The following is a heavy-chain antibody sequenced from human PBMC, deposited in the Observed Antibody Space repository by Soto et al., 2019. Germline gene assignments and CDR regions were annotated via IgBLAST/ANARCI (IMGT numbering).Heavy chain of an antibody. D-gene: IGHD6-19*01. J-gene: IGHJ6*02. Sequence: PSETLSLTCAVYGGSFSGYYWSWIRQPPGKGLEWIGEIDHGGSPYFSPSLKSRVTISIDTSKNQFSLHLRSVTAADTAVYYCARRRSDSSGWGARYYYAMDVWGQGTTVTVSS. CDR3: ARRRSDSSGWGARYYYAMDV. CDR2: IDHGGSP. CDR1: GGSFSGYY. V-gene: IGHV4-34*01.